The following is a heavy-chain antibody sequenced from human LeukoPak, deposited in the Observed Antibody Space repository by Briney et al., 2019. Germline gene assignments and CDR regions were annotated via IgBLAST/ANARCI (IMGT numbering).Heavy chain of an antibody. J-gene: IGHJ4*02. CDR2: IYSGGST. V-gene: IGHV3-66*01. Sequence: GGSLRLSCAASGFTFSTYGMHWVRQAPGKGLEWVSVIYSGGSTYYADSVKGRFTISRDNSKNTLYLQMNSLRAEDTAVYYCARENGGSYSDYWGQGTLVTVSS. CDR1: GFTFSTYG. D-gene: IGHD1-26*01. CDR3: ARENGGSYSDY.